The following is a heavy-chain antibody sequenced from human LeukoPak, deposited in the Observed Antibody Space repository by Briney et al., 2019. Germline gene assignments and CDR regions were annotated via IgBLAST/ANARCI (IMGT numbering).Heavy chain of an antibody. CDR3: ARDRSVWAY. D-gene: IGHD5/OR15-5a*01. CDR1: GFSFSSYW. CDR2: IKEDGSEK. Sequence: GGSLRLSCAASGFSFSSYWMSWVRQAPGKGLEWVANIKEDGSEKYYVDSVKGRFTISRDNAKNSLYLQMNSLTAEDTAVYYCARDRSVWAYWGQGTLVTVSS. J-gene: IGHJ4*02. V-gene: IGHV3-7*01.